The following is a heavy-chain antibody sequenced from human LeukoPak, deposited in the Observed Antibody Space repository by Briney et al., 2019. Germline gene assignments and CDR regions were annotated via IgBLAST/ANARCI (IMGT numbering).Heavy chain of an antibody. D-gene: IGHD3-3*01. CDR3: AGWSGYPYYYYYYMDV. CDR2: IIPIFGTA. CDR1: GGTFSSYA. J-gene: IGHJ6*03. V-gene: IGHV1-69*05. Sequence: SVKVSCKASGGTFSSYAISWVRQALGQGLEWMGGIIPIFGTANYAQKFQGRVTITTDESTSTAYMELSSLRSEDTAVYYCAGWSGYPYYYYYYMDVWGKGTTVTVSS.